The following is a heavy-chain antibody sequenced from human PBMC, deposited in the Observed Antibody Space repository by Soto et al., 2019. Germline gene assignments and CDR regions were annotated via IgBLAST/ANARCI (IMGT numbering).Heavy chain of an antibody. V-gene: IGHV3-23*01. J-gene: IGHJ1*01. Sequence: GGPLRLSCAASGFTFASHAMSWVRQAPGKGLEWVSGISANGGRANYADSVKGRFSLPRDNSKNTMFLQMDSLTAEDTAIYYCASWVIALGGTGYFRHWGQGTLVTVSS. CDR2: ISANGGRA. CDR3: ASWVIALGGTGYFRH. D-gene: IGHD6-19*01. CDR1: GFTFASHA.